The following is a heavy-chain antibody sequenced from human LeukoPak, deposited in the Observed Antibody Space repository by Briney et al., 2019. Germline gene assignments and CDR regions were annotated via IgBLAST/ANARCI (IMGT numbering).Heavy chain of an antibody. J-gene: IGHJ1*01. Sequence: GGSQRLSCVASGFSFNNAWTSWVCQAPGKGLEWVGRIKSKPEGGTTEFAAPVKGRFSISRDDSENTVYLQMNSLQVEDSGVYYCTTDAAPYCGGDCYAIVHWGQGALVAVSS. CDR3: TTDAAPYCGGDCYAIVH. D-gene: IGHD2-21*02. CDR1: GFSFNNAW. CDR2: IKSKPEGGTT. V-gene: IGHV3-15*01.